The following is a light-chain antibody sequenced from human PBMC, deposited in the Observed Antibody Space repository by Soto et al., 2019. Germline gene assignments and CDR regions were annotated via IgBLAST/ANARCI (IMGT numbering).Light chain of an antibody. CDR2: DAS. CDR3: QQYITFPCT. J-gene: IGKJ2*02. V-gene: IGKV1-17*01. Sequence: DIQMTQSPSSLSASVGDRITITCRASQAIRSGLNWYHQMPGKAPHRLIYDASNLPGGVPSRFSGSGSGTEFTLTISSLQPEDIGTYYCQQYITFPCTFGQGTKLDIK. CDR1: QAIRSG.